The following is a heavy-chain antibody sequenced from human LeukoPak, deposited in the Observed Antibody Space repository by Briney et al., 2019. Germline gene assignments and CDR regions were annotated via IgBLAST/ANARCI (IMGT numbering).Heavy chain of an antibody. J-gene: IGHJ4*02. CDR2: IYSGGST. CDR3: ATLTPEYSSSFDY. Sequence: YMSWVRQAPGKGLEWVSVIYSGGSTYYADSVKGRFTISRDNSKNTLSLQMNSLRAEDTAVYYCATLTPEYSSSFDYWGQGTLVTVSS. CDR1: Y. D-gene: IGHD6-6*01. V-gene: IGHV3-53*01.